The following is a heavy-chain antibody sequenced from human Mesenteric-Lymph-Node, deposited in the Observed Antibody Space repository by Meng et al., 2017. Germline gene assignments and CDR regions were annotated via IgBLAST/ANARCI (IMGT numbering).Heavy chain of an antibody. V-gene: IGHV1-46*01. CDR1: GYTLSELS. D-gene: IGHD1-26*01. J-gene: IGHJ6*02. CDR2: INPSGGST. Sequence: ASVKVSCKVSGYTLSELSMHWVRQAPGKGLEWMGIINPSGGSTSYAQKFQGRVTMTRDTSTSTVYMELSSLRSEDTAVYYCASCGSYYGLAFGMDVWGQGTTVTVSS. CDR3: ASCGSYYGLAFGMDV.